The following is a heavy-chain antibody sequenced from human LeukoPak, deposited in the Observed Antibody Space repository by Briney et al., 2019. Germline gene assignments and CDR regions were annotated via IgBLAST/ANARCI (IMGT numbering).Heavy chain of an antibody. J-gene: IGHJ4*02. V-gene: IGHV3-33*01. CDR3: ARDRGSGSYYGDY. CDR1: GFTLSSYG. CDR2: IWYDGSNK. D-gene: IGHD3-10*01. Sequence: GRSLRLSCAASGFTLSSYGMHWVRQAPGKGLEWVAVIWYDGSNKYYADSVKGRFTISRDNSKNTLYLQMNSLRAEDTAVYYCARDRGSGSYYGDYCGQGTLVTVSS.